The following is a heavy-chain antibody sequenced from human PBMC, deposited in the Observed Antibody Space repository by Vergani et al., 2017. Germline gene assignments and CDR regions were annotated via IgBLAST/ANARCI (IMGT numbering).Heavy chain of an antibody. CDR2: INSDGSST. Sequence: VQLQQWGAGLLKPSETLSLTCAVYGGSFSGYYWSWIRQPPGKGLVWVSRINSDGSSTSYADSVKGRFTISRDNAKNTLYLQMNSLRAEDTAVYYCASGRYDFWSGYSHFDYWGQGTLVTVSS. V-gene: IGHV3-74*01. CDR1: GGSFSGYY. J-gene: IGHJ4*02. CDR3: ASGRYDFWSGYSHFDY. D-gene: IGHD3-3*01.